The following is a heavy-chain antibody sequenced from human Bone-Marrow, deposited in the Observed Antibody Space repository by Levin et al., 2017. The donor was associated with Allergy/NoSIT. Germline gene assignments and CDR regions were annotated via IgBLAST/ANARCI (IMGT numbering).Heavy chain of an antibody. J-gene: IGHJ4*02. V-gene: IGHV3-43D*03. CDR1: GFTFDDYA. CDR3: AKDYRIRCSGGSCYSNYFDY. D-gene: IGHD2-15*01. Sequence: PGGSLRLSCAASGFTFDDYAMHWVRQAPGKGLEWVSLISWDGGRTYYADSVKGRFTISRDNSKNSLYLQMNSLRAEDTALYYCAKDYRIRCSGGSCYSNYFDYWGQGTLVTVSS. CDR2: ISWDGGRT.